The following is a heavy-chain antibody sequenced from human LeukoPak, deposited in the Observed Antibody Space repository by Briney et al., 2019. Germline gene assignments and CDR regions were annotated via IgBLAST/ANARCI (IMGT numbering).Heavy chain of an antibody. D-gene: IGHD1-1*01. CDR3: ARASPNWSPPEH. J-gene: IGHJ4*02. V-gene: IGHV4-59*08. CDR1: GGSLSGFF. Sequence: SETLSLTCTVSGGSLSGFFWIWIRQPPGKGLEWIGYIHDNGQTDYNPSLKSRVTIAQDTYNNEFSLKLNFLTAADTAIYFCARASPNWSPPEHWGEGTLVTVSS. CDR2: IHDNGQT.